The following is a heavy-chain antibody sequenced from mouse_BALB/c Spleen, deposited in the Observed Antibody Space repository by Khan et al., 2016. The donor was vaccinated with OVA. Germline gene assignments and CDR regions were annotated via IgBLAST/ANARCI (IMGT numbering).Heavy chain of an antibody. V-gene: IGHV1S137*01. J-gene: IGHJ3*01. Sequence: QVQLQQSGPELVRPGVSVKISCKGSGYTFTDYAMHWVKQSHAKSLEWIGVISTHYGNVDSNQKFKGKATMTVDKSSNTAYMELARFTAEDPAIXYGERGSGNDRFAYWGQGTLVTVSA. CDR1: GYTFTDYA. CDR3: ERGSGNDRFAY. CDR2: ISTHYGNV. D-gene: IGHD2-2*01.